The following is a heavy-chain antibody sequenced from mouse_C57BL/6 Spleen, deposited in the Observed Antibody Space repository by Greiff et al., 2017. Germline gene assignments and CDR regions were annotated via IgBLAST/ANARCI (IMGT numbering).Heavy chain of an antibody. CDR2: ISSGSSTI. Sequence: EVKLMESGGGLVKPGGSLKLSCAASGFTFSDYGMHWVRQAPEKGLEWVAYISSGSSTIYYADTVKGRFTISRDNAKNTLFLQMTSLRSEDTAMYYGARKGWDNYFGYWGQGTTLTVSS. V-gene: IGHV5-17*01. CDR3: ARKGWDNYFGY. D-gene: IGHD3-3*01. J-gene: IGHJ2*01. CDR1: GFTFSDYG.